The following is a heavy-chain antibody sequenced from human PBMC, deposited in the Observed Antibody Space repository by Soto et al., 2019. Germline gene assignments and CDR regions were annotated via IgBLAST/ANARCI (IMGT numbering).Heavy chain of an antibody. J-gene: IGHJ6*02. D-gene: IGHD2-15*01. V-gene: IGHV1-46*01. CDR3: AREACSAGSCYPPPRDYYYGMDV. Sequence: QVQLVQSGAEVKKPGASVKVSCKASGYTFTSYYMHWVRQAPGQGLEWMGIINPSGGSTSYAQKFQGRVTMTRDTSTSTVYMELSSLRSEDTAVYYCAREACSAGSCYPPPRDYYYGMDVWGQGTTVTVSS. CDR2: INPSGGST. CDR1: GYTFTSYY.